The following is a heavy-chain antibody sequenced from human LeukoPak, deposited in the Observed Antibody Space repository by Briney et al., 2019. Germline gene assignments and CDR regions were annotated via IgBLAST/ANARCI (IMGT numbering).Heavy chain of an antibody. D-gene: IGHD5-24*01. CDR3: ARDVEMATISPDY. V-gene: IGHV1-46*01. J-gene: IGHJ4*02. CDR1: GYTFTGYY. CDR2: INPSGGST. Sequence: ASVKVSCEASGYTFTGYYMHWLRQAPGQGLEWMGIINPSGGSTSYAQKFQGRVTMTRDMSTSTAYMELSSLRSEDTAVYYCARDVEMATISPDYWGQGTLVTVSS.